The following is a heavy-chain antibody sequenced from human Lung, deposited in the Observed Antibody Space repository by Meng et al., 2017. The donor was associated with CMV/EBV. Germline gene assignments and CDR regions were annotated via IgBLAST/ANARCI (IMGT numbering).Heavy chain of an antibody. V-gene: IGHV3-15*01. Sequence: FTFSNAGMSWVRQAPGKGLEWVGRIISEADGGTTHHAAPVKGRFTISRDDSKNTLYLQMNSLKTEDTAMYYCATDLYYDDSGLRDYWGRGTLVTVSS. CDR3: ATDLYYDDSGLRDY. J-gene: IGHJ4*02. D-gene: IGHD3-22*01. CDR1: FTFSNAG. CDR2: IISEADGGTT.